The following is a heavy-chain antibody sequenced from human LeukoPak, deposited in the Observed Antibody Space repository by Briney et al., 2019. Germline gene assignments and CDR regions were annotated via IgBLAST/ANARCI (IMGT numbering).Heavy chain of an antibody. CDR2: IYNDGST. CDR1: VLTVSSSY. Sequence: GGALRLSCAASVLTVSSSYMSWVRQAPGKGLEWVSIIYNDGSTYYADSMKGRFTNSRDNSKNKLYLQVNSLRAEDTAMYYCARNILFAFDIWGQGTMVTVSS. CDR3: ARNILFAFDI. J-gene: IGHJ3*02. V-gene: IGHV3-53*01. D-gene: IGHD2/OR15-2a*01.